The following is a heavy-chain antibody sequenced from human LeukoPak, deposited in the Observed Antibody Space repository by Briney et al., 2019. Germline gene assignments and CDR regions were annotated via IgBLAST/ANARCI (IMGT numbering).Heavy chain of an antibody. CDR3: ARATSIVRGVFDY. J-gene: IGHJ4*02. CDR2: ISSSSSYI. V-gene: IGHV3-21*04. Sequence: PGGSLRLSCAASGFTFSSYSMNWVRQAPGKGLEWVSSISSSSSYIYYADSVEGRFTISRDNAKNSLSLQMNSLRAEDTAVYYCARATSIVRGVFDYWGQGTLVTVSS. D-gene: IGHD3-10*01. CDR1: GFTFSSYS.